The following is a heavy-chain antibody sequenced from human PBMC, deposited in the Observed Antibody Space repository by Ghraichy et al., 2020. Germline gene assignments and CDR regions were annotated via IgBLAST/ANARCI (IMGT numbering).Heavy chain of an antibody. CDR1: GGTFSSYA. V-gene: IGHV1-69*13. CDR2: IIPIFGTA. D-gene: IGHD3-22*01. J-gene: IGHJ4*02. Sequence: SVKVSCKASGGTFSSYAISWVRQAPGQGLEWMEGIIPIFGTANYAQKFQGRVTITADESTSTAYMELSSLRSEDTAVYYCASGHSSGYYYRDYWGQGTLVTVSS. CDR3: ASGHSSGYYYRDY.